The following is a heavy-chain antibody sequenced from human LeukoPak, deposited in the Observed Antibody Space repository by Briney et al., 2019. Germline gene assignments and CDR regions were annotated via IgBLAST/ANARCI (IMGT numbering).Heavy chain of an antibody. CDR1: GFTFRSYA. CDR3: TRLRGADDY. V-gene: IGHV3-48*01. D-gene: IGHD3-10*01. Sequence: GGSLRLSCAASGFTFRSYAMTWVRQAPGKGLEWVSYISSRSYTIYYADSVKGRFTISRDNAKNSLFLQMNSLRAEDTAVYYCTRLRGADDYWGQGTLVTVSS. J-gene: IGHJ4*02. CDR2: ISSRSYTI.